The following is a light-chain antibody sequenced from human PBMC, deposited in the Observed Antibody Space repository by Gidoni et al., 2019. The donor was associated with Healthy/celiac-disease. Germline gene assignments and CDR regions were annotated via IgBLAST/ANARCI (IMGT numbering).Light chain of an antibody. CDR2: GAS. CDR1: QSVSSN. J-gene: IGKJ3*01. V-gene: IGKV3-15*01. CDR3: QQYNNWPPFT. Sequence: EIVITQSPATLSVSPGERATLSCRASQSVSSNLAWYQQTPGQAPRLLIYGASTRATGIPARFSGSGSGTEFTLTISSLQSEDFAVYYCQQYNNWPPFTFGPGTKVDIK.